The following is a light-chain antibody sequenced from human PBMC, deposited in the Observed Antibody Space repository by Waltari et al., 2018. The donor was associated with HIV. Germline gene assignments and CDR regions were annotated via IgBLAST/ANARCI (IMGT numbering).Light chain of an antibody. V-gene: IGLV2-23*02. CDR1: SSDVGRYNL. Sequence: QSALTQPASVPGSFGQSITISCTGTSSDVGRYNLVSWHQYHPGKAPKLIIYEVSKRPSGVSNRFSGSKSGNTASLTVSGLQAEDEAHYYCCSYARSGIPFGGGTKLTVL. CDR2: EVS. CDR3: CSYARSGIP. J-gene: IGLJ2*01.